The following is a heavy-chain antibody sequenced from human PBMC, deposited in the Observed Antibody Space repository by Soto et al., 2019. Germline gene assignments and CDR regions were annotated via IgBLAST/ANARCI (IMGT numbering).Heavy chain of an antibody. D-gene: IGHD3-22*01. J-gene: IGHJ3*02. CDR1: GGTFSSYA. Sequence: VASVKVSCKXSGGTFSSYAISWVRQAPGQGLEWMGGIIPIFGTANYAQKFQGRVTITADESTSTAYMELSSLRSEDTAVYYCARFRMKDSSGYFAFDIWGQGTMVTVSS. CDR3: ARFRMKDSSGYFAFDI. CDR2: IIPIFGTA. V-gene: IGHV1-69*13.